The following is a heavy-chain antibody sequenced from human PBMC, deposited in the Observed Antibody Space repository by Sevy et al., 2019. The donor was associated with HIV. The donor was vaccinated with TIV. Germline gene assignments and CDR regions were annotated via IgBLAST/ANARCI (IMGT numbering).Heavy chain of an antibody. Sequence: SQTLSLTCAISGDSVSSNSAAWNWIRQSPSRGLEWLGRTYYRSKWYNDYAVSVKSRITINPDTSKNQFSLQLNSMTPENTAVYYCGRDVGSSLNWFDPWGQGTLVTVSS. CDR3: GRDVGSSLNWFDP. CDR1: GDSVSSNSAA. CDR2: TYYRSKWYN. V-gene: IGHV6-1*01. D-gene: IGHD6-13*01. J-gene: IGHJ5*02.